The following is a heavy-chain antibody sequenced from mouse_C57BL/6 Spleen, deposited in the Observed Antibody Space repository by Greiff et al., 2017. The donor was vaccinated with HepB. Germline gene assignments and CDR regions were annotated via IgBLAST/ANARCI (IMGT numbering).Heavy chain of an antibody. CDR1: GFTFSSYA. CDR2: ISDGGSYT. V-gene: IGHV5-4*01. Sequence: EVQVVESGGGLVKPGGSLKLSCAASGFTFSSYAMSWVRQTPEKRLEWVATISDGGSYTYYPDNVKGRFTISRDNAKNNLYLQMRHLKSEDAAMYYCARDELQTYFDYWGQGTTLTVSS. CDR3: ARDELQTYFDY. J-gene: IGHJ2*01.